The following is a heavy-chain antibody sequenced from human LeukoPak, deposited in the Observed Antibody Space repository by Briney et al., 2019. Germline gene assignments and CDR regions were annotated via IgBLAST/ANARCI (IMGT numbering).Heavy chain of an antibody. V-gene: IGHV4-30-2*05. CDR1: GGSISSGGYS. CDR3: ARSLGYCSGGSCYSYDAFDI. Sequence: SETLSLTCAVSGGSISSGGYSWSWIRQPPGKGLEWIGYIYHSGSTYYNPSLKSRVIISVDTSKNQLSLKLSSVTAADTAVYYCARSLGYCSGGSCYSYDAFDIWGQGTMVTVSS. CDR2: IYHSGST. D-gene: IGHD2-15*01. J-gene: IGHJ3*02.